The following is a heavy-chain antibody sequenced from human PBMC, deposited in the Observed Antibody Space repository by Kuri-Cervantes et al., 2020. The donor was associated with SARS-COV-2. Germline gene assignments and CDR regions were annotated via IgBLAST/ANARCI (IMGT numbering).Heavy chain of an antibody. CDR2: IDPSDSYT. CDR1: GYSFTSYW. Sequence: KVSCKGSGYSFTSYWISWVRQMPGKGLEWMGRIDPSDSYTNYSPSFQGQVTISADKSISTAYLQWSSLKASDTAMYYCARPPRPWIRDAFDIWGQGTMVTVSS. J-gene: IGHJ3*02. CDR3: ARPPRPWIRDAFDI. D-gene: IGHD5-12*01. V-gene: IGHV5-10-1*04.